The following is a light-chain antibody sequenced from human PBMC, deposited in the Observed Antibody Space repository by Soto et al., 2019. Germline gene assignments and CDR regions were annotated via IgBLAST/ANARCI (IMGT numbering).Light chain of an antibody. CDR1: QSVSSK. Sequence: EIVMTQSPATLSVSPGERATLSCRASQSVSSKLGWYQQKPGQAPRLLIYGASIRATGIPARFSGSGPWTEFTPAISSLQSEDFAVYYCQPYNNWPCTFGPGTKVDIK. CDR2: GAS. CDR3: QPYNNWPCT. V-gene: IGKV3-15*01. J-gene: IGKJ3*01.